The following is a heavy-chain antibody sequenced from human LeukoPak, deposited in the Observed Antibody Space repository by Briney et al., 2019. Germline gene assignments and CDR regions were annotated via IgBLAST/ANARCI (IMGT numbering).Heavy chain of an antibody. J-gene: IGHJ6*04. V-gene: IGHV3-30*04. CDR3: ARVLVVVVAAPMDV. Sequence: PGGSLRLSCAASGFTFSSYAMHWVRQTPGKGLEWVAVISYDGSNKYYADSVKSRFTISRDNSKNTLYLQMNSLRAEDTAVYYCARVLVVVVAAPMDVWGKGTTVTVSS. CDR1: GFTFSSYA. D-gene: IGHD2-15*01. CDR2: ISYDGSNK.